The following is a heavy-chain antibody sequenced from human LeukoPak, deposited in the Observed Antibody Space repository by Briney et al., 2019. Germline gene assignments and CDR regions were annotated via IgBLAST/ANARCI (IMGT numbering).Heavy chain of an antibody. D-gene: IGHD5-18*01. CDR3: ANRFSYGPNEYFDY. CDR1: GFTFSSYG. Sequence: PGGSLRLSCAASGFTFSSYGMHWVRQAPGKGLEWVAVISYDGSNKYYADSVKGRFTISRDNSKNTLYLQMNSLGAEDTAVYFCANRFSYGPNEYFDYWGQGTLVTVSS. CDR2: ISYDGSNK. V-gene: IGHV3-30*18. J-gene: IGHJ4*02.